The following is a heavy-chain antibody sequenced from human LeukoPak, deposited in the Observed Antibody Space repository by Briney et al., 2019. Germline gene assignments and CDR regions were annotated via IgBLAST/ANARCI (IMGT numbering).Heavy chain of an antibody. CDR2: IIPIFGTA. CDR1: GGTFSSYA. Sequence: GASVKVSCKASGGTFSSYAISWVRQAPGQGLEWIGGIIPIFGTANYAQKFQGRVTITTDESTSTAYMELSSLRSEDTAVYYCARGEGYSSSWYKEYYFDYWGQGTLVTVSS. V-gene: IGHV1-69*05. CDR3: ARGEGYSSSWYKEYYFDY. D-gene: IGHD6-13*01. J-gene: IGHJ4*02.